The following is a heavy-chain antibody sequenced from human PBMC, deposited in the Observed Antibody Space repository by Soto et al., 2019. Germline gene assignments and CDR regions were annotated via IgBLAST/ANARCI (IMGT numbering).Heavy chain of an antibody. CDR3: ARAFAYYDFWSGYYNYYYYYMDV. V-gene: IGHV1-8*01. Sequence: ASVKVSCKASGYTFTSYDINWVRQATGQGLEWMGWMKPNSGNTGYAQKFQGRVTMTRNTSISTAYMELSSLRSEDTAVYYCARAFAYYDFWSGYYNYYYYYMDVWGKGTTVTVSS. D-gene: IGHD3-3*01. CDR1: GYTFTSYD. J-gene: IGHJ6*03. CDR2: MKPNSGNT.